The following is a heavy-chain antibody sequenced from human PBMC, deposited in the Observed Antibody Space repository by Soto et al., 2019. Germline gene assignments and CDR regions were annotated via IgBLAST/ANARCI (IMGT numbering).Heavy chain of an antibody. CDR3: ASERDTDSGPFDY. CDR1: GFTFSSYS. J-gene: IGHJ4*02. CDR2: ISSSSSYI. D-gene: IGHD5-18*01. Sequence: PGVSLRLSCAASGFTFSSYSMNWVRQAPGKGLEWVSSISSSSSYIYYADSVKGRFTISRDNAKNSLYLQMNSLRAEDTAVYYCASERDTDSGPFDYWGQGTLVTVSS. V-gene: IGHV3-21*01.